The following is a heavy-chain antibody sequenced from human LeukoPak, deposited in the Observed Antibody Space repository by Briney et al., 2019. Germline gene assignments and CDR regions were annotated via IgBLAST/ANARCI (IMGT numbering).Heavy chain of an antibody. Sequence: GASVKVSCKASEYTFISYDINWVRQATGQGLEWMGWMNPNSGNTVYAQKFQGRVTMTRDTSISTAYMELSSLRSEDTAMYYCARKNYCSGGSCYSRGWFDPWGQGTLVTVSS. CDR1: EYTFISYD. D-gene: IGHD2-15*01. CDR3: ARKNYCSGGSCYSRGWFDP. V-gene: IGHV1-8*01. CDR2: MNPNSGNT. J-gene: IGHJ5*02.